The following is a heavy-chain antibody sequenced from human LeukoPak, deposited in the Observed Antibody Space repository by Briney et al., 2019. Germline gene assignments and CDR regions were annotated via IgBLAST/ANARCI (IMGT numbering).Heavy chain of an antibody. D-gene: IGHD6-19*01. CDR1: GFTFLRYA. V-gene: IGHV3-23*01. J-gene: IGHJ3*02. CDR2: ISGSGGST. Sequence: GGALRLSCPASGFTFLRYALSSLRQATGKGLEWVSAISGSGGSTYYADSVKGRFTISRDNSKNTLYLQMNSLRAEDTAVYYCAKVVAVAGTFGAFDIWGQGTMVTVSS. CDR3: AKVVAVAGTFGAFDI.